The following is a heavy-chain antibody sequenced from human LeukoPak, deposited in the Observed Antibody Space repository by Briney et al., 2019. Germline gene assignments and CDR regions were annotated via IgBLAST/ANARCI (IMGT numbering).Heavy chain of an antibody. Sequence: GGSLRLSCAASEFAFSTYNMNWVRQAPGKGLEWVSAISGSGGSTYYADSVKGRFTISRDNSKNTLYLQMNSLRAEDTAVYYCAKVGPRYSSGWLFDYWGQGTLVTVSS. CDR3: AKVGPRYSSGWLFDY. V-gene: IGHV3-23*01. CDR2: ISGSGGST. CDR1: EFAFSTYN. J-gene: IGHJ4*02. D-gene: IGHD6-19*01.